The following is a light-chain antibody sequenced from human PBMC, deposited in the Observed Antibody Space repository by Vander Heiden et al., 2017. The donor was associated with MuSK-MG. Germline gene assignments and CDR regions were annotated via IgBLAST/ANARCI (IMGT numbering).Light chain of an antibody. CDR3: QQDYMPPNT. CDR1: QIISRY. J-gene: IGKJ1*01. Sequence: PSFQSASVSYMSTNTFLSSQIISRYLSWYQQKPGKAPRMLISFASSLETGVPSRFSGSGSGTDFTLTINSLQPEDFVPYYCQQDYMPPNTFGQGTKVEVK. CDR2: FAS. V-gene: IGKV1-39*02.